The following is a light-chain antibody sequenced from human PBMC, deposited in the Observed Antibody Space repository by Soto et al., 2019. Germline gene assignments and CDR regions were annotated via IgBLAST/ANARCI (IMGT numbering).Light chain of an antibody. Sequence: QSVLTQPPSASGTPGQRVTISCSGSSSNIGSNYVYWYQQLPGTAPKLLIYRNNQRPSGVPDRFSGSKSGTSASLAISGLRSEDEADYYCCSYAGSYTLMVFGGGTKVTVL. CDR1: SSNIGSNY. V-gene: IGLV1-47*01. CDR3: CSYAGSYTLMV. CDR2: RNN. J-gene: IGLJ2*01.